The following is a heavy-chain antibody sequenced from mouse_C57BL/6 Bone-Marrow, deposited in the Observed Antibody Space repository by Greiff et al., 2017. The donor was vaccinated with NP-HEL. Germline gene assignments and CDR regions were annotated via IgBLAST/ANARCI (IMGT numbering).Heavy chain of an antibody. J-gene: IGHJ3*01. D-gene: IGHD3-2*02. CDR1: GYTFTSYG. Sequence: QVQLQQSGAELARPGASVKLSCKASGYTFTSYGLSWVKQRTGQGLEWIGEIYPRSGNTYYNEKFKGKATLTADKSSSTAYMELRSLTSEYSAVYFCATDYPQEGFAYWGQGTLVTGSA. V-gene: IGHV1-81*01. CDR2: IYPRSGNT. CDR3: ATDYPQEGFAY.